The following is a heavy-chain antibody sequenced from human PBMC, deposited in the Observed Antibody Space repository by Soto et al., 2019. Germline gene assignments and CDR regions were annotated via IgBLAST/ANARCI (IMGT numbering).Heavy chain of an antibody. V-gene: IGHV3-49*04. D-gene: IGHD5-18*01. CDR2: IRSKAYGGTT. CDR3: TAVDTAMAPFDY. J-gene: IGHJ4*02. Sequence: GGSLRLSCTASGFTFGDYAMSWVRQAPGKGLEWVGFIRSKAYGGTTEYAASVKGRFTISRDDSKSIAYLQMNSLKTEDTAVYYCTAVDTAMAPFDYWGQGTLVTVSS. CDR1: GFTFGDYA.